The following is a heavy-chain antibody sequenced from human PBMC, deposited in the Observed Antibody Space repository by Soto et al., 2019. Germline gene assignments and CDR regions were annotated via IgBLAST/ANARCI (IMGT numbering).Heavy chain of an antibody. CDR3: ARGLKARHDAFDI. J-gene: IGHJ3*02. V-gene: IGHV3-53*01. CDR1: EFTVINNY. Sequence: GGSLRLSCGPSEFTVINNYMNWGRQAPGKGLEWVSIIYSDGSIFYADSVKGRFTISRDNSRNTLYLQMDSLRAEDTAVYYCARGLKARHDAFDIWGPGTMVTVSS. CDR2: IYSDGSI. D-gene: IGHD3-22*01.